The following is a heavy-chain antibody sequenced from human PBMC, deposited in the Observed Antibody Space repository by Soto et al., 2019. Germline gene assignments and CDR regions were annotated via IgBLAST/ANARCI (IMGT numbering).Heavy chain of an antibody. CDR3: ARLNFDRAYAGGAYYYGMDV. J-gene: IGHJ6*02. Sequence: SETLSLTGPDTGCSISSYYWSWIRQPPGKGLEWIGYIYYSGSTNYNPSLKSRVTISVDTSKNQFSLKLSSVTAADTAVYYCARLNFDRAYAGGAYYYGMDVWGQGTKVNVSS. CDR2: IYYSGST. D-gene: IGHD3-9*01. CDR1: GCSISSYY. V-gene: IGHV4-59*01.